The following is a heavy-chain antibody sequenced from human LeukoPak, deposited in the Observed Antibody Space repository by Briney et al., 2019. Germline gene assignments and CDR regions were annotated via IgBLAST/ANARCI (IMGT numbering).Heavy chain of an antibody. CDR2: INADGSST. V-gene: IGHV3-74*01. D-gene: IGHD5-18*01. Sequence: GGSLRLSCAASGFTFSDYWMHWVRQAPGKGLVWVAHINADGSSTTYADSVKGRFTISRDNAKNTLYLQMNSLRAEDTALYYCARARGYSQDYWGQGTLVTVSS. CDR1: GFTFSDYW. CDR3: ARARGYSQDY. J-gene: IGHJ4*02.